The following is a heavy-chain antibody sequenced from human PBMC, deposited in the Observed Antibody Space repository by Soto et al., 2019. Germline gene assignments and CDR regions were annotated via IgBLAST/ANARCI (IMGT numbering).Heavy chain of an antibody. D-gene: IGHD3-22*01. CDR1: GGTFSSYA. V-gene: IGHV1-69*13. J-gene: IGHJ4*02. Sequence: SVKVSCKASGGTFSSYAISWVRQAPGQGLEWMGGIIPIFGTANYAQRFQGRVTITADESTSTAYMELSSLRSEDTAVYYCARDYYDSSGYYYYWGQGTLVTVSS. CDR3: ARDYYDSSGYYYY. CDR2: IIPIFGTA.